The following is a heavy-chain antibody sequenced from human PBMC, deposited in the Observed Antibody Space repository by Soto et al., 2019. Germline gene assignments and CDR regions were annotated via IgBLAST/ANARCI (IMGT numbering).Heavy chain of an antibody. J-gene: IGHJ6*02. CDR1: GYTFTSYG. Sequence: ASVKVSCKASGYTFTSYGISWVRQAPGQGLEWVGWISAYNGNSNYAQKYHGRVTMTTDTSTNTAYMEMSSLRSDDTAVYYCARIADCSTTSCSFPSRCLIRGYYYYYGMEFWGQGTTVTVSS. D-gene: IGHD2-2*01. CDR2: ISAYNGNS. V-gene: IGHV1-18*01. CDR3: ARIADCSTTSCSFPSRCLIRGYYYYYGMEF.